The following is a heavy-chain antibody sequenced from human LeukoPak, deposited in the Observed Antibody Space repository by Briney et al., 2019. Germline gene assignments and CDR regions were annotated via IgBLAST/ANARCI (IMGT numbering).Heavy chain of an antibody. CDR2: ISYDGSNK. Sequence: GRSLRLSCAASGFTFSSYAMHWVRQAPGKGLEWVAVISYDGSNKYYADSVKGRFTISRDNSKNTLYLQMNSLRAEDTAVYYCARDHRYCSSTSCHPNWFDPWGQGTLVTVSS. D-gene: IGHD2-2*01. CDR1: GFTFSSYA. CDR3: ARDHRYCSSTSCHPNWFDP. J-gene: IGHJ5*02. V-gene: IGHV3-30-3*01.